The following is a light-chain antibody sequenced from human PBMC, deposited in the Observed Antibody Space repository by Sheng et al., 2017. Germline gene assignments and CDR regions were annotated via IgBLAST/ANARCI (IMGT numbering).Light chain of an antibody. Sequence: QSVLTQAPSASGTPGQRVTISCSGSSSNIGSNFVYWYQQLPGTAPKLLIYSNNQRPSGVPDLFSGSKSGTSASLAISGLRSEDEADYYCAAWDDSLSGYVFGTGTKVTVL. CDR3: AAWDDSLSGYV. CDR1: SSNIGSNF. CDR2: SNN. J-gene: IGLJ1*01. V-gene: IGLV1-47*02.